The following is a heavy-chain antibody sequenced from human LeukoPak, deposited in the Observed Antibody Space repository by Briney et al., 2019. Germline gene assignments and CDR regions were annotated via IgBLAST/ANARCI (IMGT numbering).Heavy chain of an antibody. CDR3: ARDVGEYCSSVSCYASDY. CDR2: INPSGGRT. Sequence: ASVKVSCKASGYTFASYYMHWVRQAPGQGLEWMGIINPSGGRTSYAQKFQGRVTMTRDTSTSTVYMELSSLRSEDTAVYYCARDVGEYCSSVSCYASDYWGQGTLVTVSS. D-gene: IGHD2-2*01. CDR1: GYTFASYY. V-gene: IGHV1-46*01. J-gene: IGHJ4*02.